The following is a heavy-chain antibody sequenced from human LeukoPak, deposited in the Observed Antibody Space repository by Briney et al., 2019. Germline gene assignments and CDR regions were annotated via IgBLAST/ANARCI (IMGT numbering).Heavy chain of an antibody. CDR1: GFTFNKYG. Sequence: PGGSLRLSCLASGFTFNKYGMQGVRQTPGKGLEWLAAISYDSFNEDYRDSVKGRLTISRDNSKNTVDLQMDSLRPEDTAVYFCVQGKWEDNHHYYGLDVWGQGTTVSVAS. CDR3: VQGKWEDNHHYYGLDV. CDR2: ISYDSFNE. V-gene: IGHV3-30*03. J-gene: IGHJ6*02. D-gene: IGHD1-26*01.